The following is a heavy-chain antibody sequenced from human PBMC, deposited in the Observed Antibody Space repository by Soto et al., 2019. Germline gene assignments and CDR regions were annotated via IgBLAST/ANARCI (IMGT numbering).Heavy chain of an antibody. CDR2: IIPIFGTA. D-gene: IGHD3-22*01. Sequence: QVRLVQSGDEVKKPGSSVKVSCTASGGTFSNCAISWVRQAPGQGLEWMGGIIPIFGTANYAQKFQGRVTITADESTSTAYMELSSLRSEDTAVYYCARGDYYDSSGYYYIGYWGQGTLVTVSS. J-gene: IGHJ4*02. CDR3: ARGDYYDSSGYYYIGY. CDR1: GGTFSNCA. V-gene: IGHV1-69*01.